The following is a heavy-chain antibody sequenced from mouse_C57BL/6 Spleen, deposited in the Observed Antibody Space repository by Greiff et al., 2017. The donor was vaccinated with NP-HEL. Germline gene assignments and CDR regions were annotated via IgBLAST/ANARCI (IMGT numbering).Heavy chain of an antibody. J-gene: IGHJ4*01. D-gene: IGHD3-2*02. CDR3: ARRGSSGYVDYAMDY. Sequence: QVTLKESGPGILQSSQTLSLTCSFSGFSLSTSGMGVSWIRQPSGKGLEWLAHIYWDDDKRYNPSMKSRLPLSKATSRNQVFLKITSVDTADTATYYCARRGSSGYVDYAMDYWGQGTSVTVSS. V-gene: IGHV8-12*01. CDR1: GFSLSTSGMG. CDR2: IYWDDDK.